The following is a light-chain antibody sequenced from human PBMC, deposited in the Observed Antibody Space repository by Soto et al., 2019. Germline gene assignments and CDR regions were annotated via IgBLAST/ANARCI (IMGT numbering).Light chain of an antibody. Sequence: DIVLTQSPGTLSLSPGERATLSCRASQNFGGMFVAWYQQQLGQAPRLLIYGSSSRATGIPDRFSGSGSGRDFTLTISRLEPEDFAMYYCQQYGGSLLTFGGGTRVEIK. V-gene: IGKV3-20*01. CDR3: QQYGGSLLT. CDR1: QNFGGMF. CDR2: GSS. J-gene: IGKJ4*01.